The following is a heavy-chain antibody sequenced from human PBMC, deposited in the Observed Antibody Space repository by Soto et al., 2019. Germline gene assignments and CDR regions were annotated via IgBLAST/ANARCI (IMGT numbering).Heavy chain of an antibody. CDR3: AGWGGHDYNY. CDR1: GFTFSTYW. J-gene: IGHJ4*02. D-gene: IGHD3-16*01. CDR2: INPDGDVG. Sequence: VGSLRLSCVVSGFTFSTYWMNWVRQAPGMGLEWVANINPDGDVGMYVDSVKGRFTTSRDNARNSLYLQMNSLRVDDTAVYFCAGWGGHDYNYWGQGIQVTVYS. V-gene: IGHV3-7*03.